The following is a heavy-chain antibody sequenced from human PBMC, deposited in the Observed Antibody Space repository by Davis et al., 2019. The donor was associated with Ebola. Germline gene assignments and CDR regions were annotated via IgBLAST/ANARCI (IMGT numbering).Heavy chain of an antibody. CDR3: AKDGQHIVASHAFDI. V-gene: IGHV3-9*02. Sequence: PGGSLRLSCAVSGFTSVANAMPWVRQAQGKGLEWVSGISWNSGSIGYADSVKGRFTISRDNAKNSLYLQMNSLRAEDTALYYCAKDGQHIVASHAFDIWGQGTMVTVSS. CDR2: ISWNSGSI. D-gene: IGHD5-12*01. J-gene: IGHJ3*02. CDR1: GFTSVANA.